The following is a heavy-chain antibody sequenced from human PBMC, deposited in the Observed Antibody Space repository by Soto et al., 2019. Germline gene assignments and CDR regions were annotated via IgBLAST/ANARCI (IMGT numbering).Heavy chain of an antibody. D-gene: IGHD3-22*01. V-gene: IGHV1-8*01. CDR2: MNPNSGNT. Sequence: GASVKVSCKASGYTFTSYDINWVRQATGQGLEWMGWMNPNSGNTGYAQKFQGRVTMTRNTSISTAYMELSSLRSEDTAVYCRARWVYYYDSSGYSHNWFDPWGQGTLVTVSS. CDR1: GYTFTSYD. J-gene: IGHJ5*02. CDR3: ARWVYYYDSSGYSHNWFDP.